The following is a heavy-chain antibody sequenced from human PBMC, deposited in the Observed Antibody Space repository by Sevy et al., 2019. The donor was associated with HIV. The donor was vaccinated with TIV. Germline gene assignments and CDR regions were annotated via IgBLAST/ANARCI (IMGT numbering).Heavy chain of an antibody. Sequence: SETLSLTCTVFGGSINSYYWSWLRQSPGKGLEWIGYVYYSGSTNHNPSLKSRVTISVDTSRNEFSLKLRSVTAADTAVYYCASGGYYDGRGYSGGWFDPWGPGILVTVSS. D-gene: IGHD3-22*01. J-gene: IGHJ5*02. CDR3: ASGGYYDGRGYSGGWFDP. CDR2: VYYSGST. CDR1: GGSINSYY. V-gene: IGHV4-59*01.